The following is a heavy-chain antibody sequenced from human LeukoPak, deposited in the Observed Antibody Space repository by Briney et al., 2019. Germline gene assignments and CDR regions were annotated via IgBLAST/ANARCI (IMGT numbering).Heavy chain of an antibody. CDR2: IKSNSSTR. D-gene: IGHD5/OR15-5a*01. V-gene: IGHV3-48*01. J-gene: IGHJ4*02. CDR3: AREYTSIWFVYWG. Sequence: GGSLRLPCAASGFPYSIYSMNWPPQAPGRGLEGVSFIKSNSSTRPYADSVKGRFTISRDNAKNSLYLQMNSLRAEDTAVYYCAREYTSIWFVYWGRGQGILVT. CDR1: GFPYSIYS.